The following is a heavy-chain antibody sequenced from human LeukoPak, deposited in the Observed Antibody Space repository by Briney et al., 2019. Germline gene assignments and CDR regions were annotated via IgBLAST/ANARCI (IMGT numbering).Heavy chain of an antibody. CDR2: INSDGSST. V-gene: IGHV3-74*01. D-gene: IGHD3-9*01. CDR1: GFTFSSYW. Sequence: GGSLRLSCAASGFTFSSYWMHWVRHAPGKGLGWVSRINSDGSSTSYADSVKGRFTISRDNAKNTLYLQMNSLRAEDTAVYYCARPPLDWAYFDYWGQGTLVTVSS. CDR3: ARPPLDWAYFDY. J-gene: IGHJ4*02.